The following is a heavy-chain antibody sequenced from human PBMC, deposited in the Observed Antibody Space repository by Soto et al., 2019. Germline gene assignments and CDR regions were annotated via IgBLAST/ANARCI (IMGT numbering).Heavy chain of an antibody. Sequence: QLQLQESGSGLVKPSETLSLTCIVSNGSISSRSSYWGWIRQTPGKGLEWIGSIYYIGNTYYNPSLKSRVTISIDTSKSQFSMKRNPVTAADTAVYFCGGQDYGAKRYYFENWGQVALVTVSS. CDR2: IYYIGNT. J-gene: IGHJ4*02. V-gene: IGHV4-39*01. D-gene: IGHD4-17*01. CDR1: NGSISSRSSY. CDR3: GGQDYGAKRYYFEN.